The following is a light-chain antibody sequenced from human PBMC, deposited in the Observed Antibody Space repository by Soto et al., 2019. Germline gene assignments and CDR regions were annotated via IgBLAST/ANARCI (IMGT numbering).Light chain of an antibody. CDR3: QQYNNWPPLT. Sequence: EIVMTQSPATLSVSPGERATLSCRASQSVSSNLAWYQQKPGQAPRLLIYGASTRATGIPARFSGSGSGTDFPLTISSLQSEDFAVYYCQQYNNWPPLTVGGGTKVEIK. J-gene: IGKJ4*01. CDR2: GAS. V-gene: IGKV3-15*01. CDR1: QSVSSN.